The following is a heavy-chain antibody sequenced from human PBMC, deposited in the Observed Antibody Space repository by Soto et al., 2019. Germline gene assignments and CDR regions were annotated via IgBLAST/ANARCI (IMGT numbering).Heavy chain of an antibody. CDR3: ARDLGGAIDY. J-gene: IGHJ4*02. V-gene: IGHV3-30-3*01. Sequence: QVQLVESGGGVVQPGRSLRLSCAASGFTFSSYAMHWVRQAPGKGLEWVAVISYDGSNKYYADSVKGRFTISRDNSKNKLYLQMNSLRAEDTAVYYCARDLGGAIDYWGQGTLVTVSS. CDR1: GFTFSSYA. CDR2: ISYDGSNK. D-gene: IGHD3-16*01.